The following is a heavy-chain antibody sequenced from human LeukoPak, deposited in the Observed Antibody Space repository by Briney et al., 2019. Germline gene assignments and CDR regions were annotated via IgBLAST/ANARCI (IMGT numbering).Heavy chain of an antibody. J-gene: IGHJ4*02. CDR1: GFTFSSYA. CDR3: AKSQVTGWYDFDY. D-gene: IGHD6-19*01. Sequence: GGSLRLSCAASGFTFSSYAMHWVRQAPGKGLEWVASIRSDGSDKKYADSVKGQFTISRDNSKSTLNLQMNSLRPEGTAVYYCAKSQVTGWYDFDYWGQGTLVIVSS. CDR2: IRSDGSDK. V-gene: IGHV3-30*02.